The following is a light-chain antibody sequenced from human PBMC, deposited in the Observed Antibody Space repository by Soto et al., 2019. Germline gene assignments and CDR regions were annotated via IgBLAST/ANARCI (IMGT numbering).Light chain of an antibody. CDR3: QQYNDNSF. J-gene: IGKJ2*01. V-gene: IGKV1-5*01. CDR1: QNIDGW. Sequence: DIQMTQSTSTLSAYVGDRVNFTCRASQNIDGWLAWYQQKPGKAPKLLIYDASSLETGVSSRFSGSGSGAEFTLTISSLQPDDFATYYCQQYNDNSFFGHGTNLEI. CDR2: DAS.